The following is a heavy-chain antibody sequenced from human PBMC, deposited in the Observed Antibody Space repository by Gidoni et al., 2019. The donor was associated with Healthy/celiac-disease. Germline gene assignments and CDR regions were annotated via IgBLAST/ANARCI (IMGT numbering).Heavy chain of an antibody. CDR2: IYYSGST. CDR1: VCSILSYY. V-gene: IGHV4-59*01. CDR3: ARGHWWEQQLVGGFDP. Sequence: QVQLQESGPGLVKPSETLSLTCTDSVCSILSYYWSWIRQPPGKGLEWIGYIYYSGSTNYNPSRKSRVTISVDTSKNQFSLKLSSVTAADTAVYYCARGHWWEQQLVGGFDPWGQGTLVTVSS. J-gene: IGHJ5*02. D-gene: IGHD6-13*01.